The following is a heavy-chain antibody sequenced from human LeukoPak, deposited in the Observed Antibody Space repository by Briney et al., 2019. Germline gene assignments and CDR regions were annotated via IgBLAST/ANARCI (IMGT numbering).Heavy chain of an antibody. Sequence: SETLSLTCAVYGGSFSGYYWSWIRQPPGKGLEWIGEINHSGSTNYNPSLKSRVTISVDTSKNQFSLRLSSVTAADTAVYYCARGLLDSSGYYPYYFDYWGQGTLVTVSS. J-gene: IGHJ4*02. CDR3: ARGLLDSSGYYPYYFDY. V-gene: IGHV4-34*01. CDR1: GGSFSGYY. D-gene: IGHD3-22*01. CDR2: INHSGST.